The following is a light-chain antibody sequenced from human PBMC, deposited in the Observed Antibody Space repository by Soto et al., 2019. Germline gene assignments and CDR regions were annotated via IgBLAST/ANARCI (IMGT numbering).Light chain of an antibody. CDR2: GAS. CDR3: QQVNTHSYT. Sequence: QLTQSPSSLSASVGDRVTITCRASQDISVYLAWYQQKPGKAPKLLIYGASTLQSGVPSRFSGSGSGTDFTLTISSLQPEDFASYYCQQVNTHSYTFGQGTRLEIK. V-gene: IGKV1-9*01. J-gene: IGKJ5*01. CDR1: QDISVY.